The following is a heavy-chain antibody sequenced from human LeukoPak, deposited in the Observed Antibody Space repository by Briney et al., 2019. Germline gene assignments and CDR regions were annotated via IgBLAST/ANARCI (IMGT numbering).Heavy chain of an antibody. CDR3: ARWVDIAAAGYFDY. J-gene: IGHJ4*02. Sequence: SETLTLTCTVSGGSISSYYWSWIRQPPGKGLEWIGYIYYSGSTNYNPSLKSRVTISVDTSKNQFSLKLSSVTAADTAVYYCARWVDIAAAGYFDYWGQGTVVTVSS. V-gene: IGHV4-59*08. CDR1: GGSISSYY. D-gene: IGHD6-13*01. CDR2: IYYSGST.